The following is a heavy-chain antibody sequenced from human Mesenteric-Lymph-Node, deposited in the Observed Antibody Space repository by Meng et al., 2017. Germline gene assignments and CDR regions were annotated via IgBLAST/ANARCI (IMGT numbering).Heavy chain of an antibody. Sequence: QVQLKQWGAEVLKPSETLSLTCAVYGGFLSGYYWSWFRQPPGKGLEWMGEVYHNGVTKYSPSLRSRVVISIDTSKNQFSLNLRSVSAADTAMYYCARGGATPMIIKYWGPGTLVTVSS. CDR2: VYHNGVT. D-gene: IGHD3-10*01. CDR3: ARGGATPMIIKY. J-gene: IGHJ4*02. V-gene: IGHV4-34*02. CDR1: GGFLSGYY.